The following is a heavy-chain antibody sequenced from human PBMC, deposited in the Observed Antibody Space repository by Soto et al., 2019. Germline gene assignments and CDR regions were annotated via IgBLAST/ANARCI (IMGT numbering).Heavy chain of an antibody. CDR3: AKDGGGYNYGYVMLDKYYYVMDV. CDR2: ISYDGTNK. V-gene: IGHV3-30-3*01. J-gene: IGHJ6*02. Sequence: QVQLVESGGGVVQPGRSLRLSCAASGFTFSTYAMHWVRQAPGKGLEWVAVISYDGTNKYYADSVRGRFTISRNNSKNTLFMQKNSLRAEDTAVYYCAKDGGGYNYGYVMLDKYYYVMDVWGQGTTVTVSS. CDR1: GFTFSTYA. D-gene: IGHD5-18*01.